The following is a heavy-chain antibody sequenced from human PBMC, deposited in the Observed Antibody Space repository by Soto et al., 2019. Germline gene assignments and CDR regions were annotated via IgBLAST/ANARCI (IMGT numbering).Heavy chain of an antibody. CDR1: GFTFSSFW. CDR2: INPDGSEK. J-gene: IGHJ4*02. V-gene: IGHV3-7*01. Sequence: PGGSLRLSCAASGFTFSSFWMDWVRQAPGKGLEWVANINPDGSEKHYVDSVKGRFTISRDNAKNSLYLQMSSLTAEDSALCYCSRSLDSWGQGTRVTVSS. CDR3: SRSLDS.